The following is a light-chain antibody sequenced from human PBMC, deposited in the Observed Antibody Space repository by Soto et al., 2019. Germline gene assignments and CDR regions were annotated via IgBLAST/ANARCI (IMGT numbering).Light chain of an antibody. CDR3: MQGTQSPWT. CDR2: RVY. V-gene: IGKV2-24*01. CDR1: QSLVNSIGNTY. Sequence: DIVMTQTPLSSPVTLGQPASISCRSSQSLVNSIGNTYLRWLHQRPGQPLRFLISRVYNRFSGVPDRFRGRGAGADFTLKINRGEAEDVGVYYCMQGTQSPWTFGQGTKVEIK. J-gene: IGKJ1*01.